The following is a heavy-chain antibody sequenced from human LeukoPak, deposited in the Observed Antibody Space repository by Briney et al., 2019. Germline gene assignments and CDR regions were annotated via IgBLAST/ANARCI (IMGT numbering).Heavy chain of an antibody. V-gene: IGHV3-49*03. J-gene: IGHJ4*02. CDR2: IRSRSDGETT. CDR3: TTDGSIAAANTMNY. D-gene: IGHD6-13*01. Sequence: GRSLRLSCTASGFTFGDYTMVWFRQAPGKGLEWVGFIRSRSDGETTEYAASVKGRFIISRDDSKNTLYLQMNSLKTEDTAVYYCTTDGSIAAANTMNYWGQGTLVTVSS. CDR1: GFTFGDYT.